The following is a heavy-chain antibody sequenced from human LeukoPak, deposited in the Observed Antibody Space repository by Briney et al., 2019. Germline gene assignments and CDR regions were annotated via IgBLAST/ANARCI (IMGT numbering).Heavy chain of an antibody. Sequence: ASVKVSCKASGGTFSSYAISWVRQAPGQGLEWMGGIIPIFGTANYAQKFQGRVTITADESTSTAYMELSSLRSEDTAVYYCASIDGRGEYYFDYWGQGTLVTVSS. D-gene: IGHD1-26*01. V-gene: IGHV1-69*13. CDR3: ASIDGRGEYYFDY. CDR2: IIPIFGTA. J-gene: IGHJ4*02. CDR1: GGTFSSYA.